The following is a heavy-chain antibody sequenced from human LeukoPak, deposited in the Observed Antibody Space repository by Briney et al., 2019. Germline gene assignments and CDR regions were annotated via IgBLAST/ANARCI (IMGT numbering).Heavy chain of an antibody. CDR2: ISGSGGST. CDR3: AKGRGAVAGKPTRSTPDY. Sequence: SGGSLRLSCAASGFTFSSYAMSWVRQAPGKGLEWVSAISGSGGSTFYADSVKGRFTISRDNSKNTLYLQMNSLRAEDTAVYYCAKGRGAVAGKPTRSTPDYWGQGTLVTVSS. CDR1: GFTFSSYA. D-gene: IGHD6-19*01. J-gene: IGHJ4*02. V-gene: IGHV3-23*01.